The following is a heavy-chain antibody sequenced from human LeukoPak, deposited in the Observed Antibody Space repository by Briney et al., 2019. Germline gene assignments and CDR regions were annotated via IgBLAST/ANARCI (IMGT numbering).Heavy chain of an antibody. D-gene: IGHD2-2*01. CDR1: GGSFSGYY. Sequence: PSETLSLTCAVYGGSFSGYYWSWIRQPPGKGLEWIGEINHSGSTNYNPSLKSRVTISVDTSKNQFSLKLSSVTAADTAVYYCARRTHRYCSSTSCYGPYYYYYMDVWGKGTTVTISS. CDR2: INHSGST. CDR3: ARRTHRYCSSTSCYGPYYYYYMDV. V-gene: IGHV4-34*01. J-gene: IGHJ6*03.